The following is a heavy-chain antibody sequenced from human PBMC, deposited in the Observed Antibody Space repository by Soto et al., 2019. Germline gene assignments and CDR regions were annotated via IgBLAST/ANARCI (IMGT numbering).Heavy chain of an antibody. CDR3: ATIEDSSGTRGAFDI. CDR2: ISYDGSNE. J-gene: IGHJ3*02. V-gene: IGHV3-30*03. CDR1: GFTFSSYN. D-gene: IGHD3-22*01. Sequence: GSLRLSCAASGFTFSSYNMHWVRQAPGKGLEWVAFISYDGSNEYYVDSVKGRFTISKDNAKKSLYLQMSSLRVEDTAVYYCATIEDSSGTRGAFDIWGQGTMVTVSS.